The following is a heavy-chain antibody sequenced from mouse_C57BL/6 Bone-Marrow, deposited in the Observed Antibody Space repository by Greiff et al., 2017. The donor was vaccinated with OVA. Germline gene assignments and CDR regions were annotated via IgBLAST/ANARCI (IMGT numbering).Heavy chain of an antibody. CDR1: GYTFTSYW. J-gene: IGHJ4*01. V-gene: IGHV1-59*01. CDR3: AERGTTVVGMDY. Sequence: VQLQQPGAELVRPGTSVKLSCKASGYTFTSYWMHWVKQRPGQGLEWIGVIDPSDSYTNYNQKFKGKATLTVDTSSSTAYMQLSSLTSEDSAVYYCAERGTTVVGMDYWGQGTSVTVSS. D-gene: IGHD1-1*01. CDR2: IDPSDSYT.